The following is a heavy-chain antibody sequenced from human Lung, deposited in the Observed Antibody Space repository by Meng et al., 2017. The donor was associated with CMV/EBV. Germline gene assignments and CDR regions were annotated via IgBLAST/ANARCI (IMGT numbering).Heavy chain of an antibody. Sequence: GGSXRLXCKASGSSFMSYWIGWVRQMPGKGLEWMGIIYPGDSDAKYSPSFQGQVTISADKSISTAYLQWSSLKASDTAMYFCARQGSLERPPSNWRQGTLVTVSS. J-gene: IGHJ4*02. CDR2: IYPGDSDA. D-gene: IGHD1-1*01. CDR1: GSSFMSYW. V-gene: IGHV5-51*01. CDR3: ARQGSLERPPSN.